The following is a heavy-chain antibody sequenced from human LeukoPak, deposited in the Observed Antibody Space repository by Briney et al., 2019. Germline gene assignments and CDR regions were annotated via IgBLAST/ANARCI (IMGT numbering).Heavy chain of an antibody. V-gene: IGHV1-46*01. Sequence: GASVKVSCKASGYTFTSYYMHWVRQAPGQGLEWMGIINPSGGSTSYAQKFQGRVTMTRNTSISTAYMELSSLRSEDTAVYYCARVSESGIVVVTDYFDYWGQGTLVTVSS. D-gene: IGHD2-21*02. CDR1: GYTFTSYY. CDR3: ARVSESGIVVVTDYFDY. CDR2: INPSGGST. J-gene: IGHJ4*02.